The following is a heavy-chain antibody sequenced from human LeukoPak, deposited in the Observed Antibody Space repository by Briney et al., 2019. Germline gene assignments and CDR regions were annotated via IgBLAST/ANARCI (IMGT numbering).Heavy chain of an antibody. D-gene: IGHD3-10*01. V-gene: IGHV1-69*04. CDR2: IIPILGIA. J-gene: IGHJ4*02. Sequence: ASVKVSCKASGGTFSSYAISWVRQAPGQGLEWMGRIIPILGIANYAQKFQGRVTITADKSTSTAYMELGSLRSEDTAVYYCAPIDGGSGSYSPNFDYWGQGTLVTVSS. CDR3: APIDGGSGSYSPNFDY. CDR1: GGTFSSYA.